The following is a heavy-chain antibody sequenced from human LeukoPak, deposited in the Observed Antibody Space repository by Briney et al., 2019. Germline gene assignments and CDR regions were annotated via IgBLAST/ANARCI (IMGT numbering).Heavy chain of an antibody. CDR3: ARAAVAAAGIVLDY. CDR1: GGSISSYY. CDR2: IYYSGST. Sequence: SETLSLTCTVSGGSISSYYWSWIRQSPGKGLEWIGYIYYSGSTNYNPSLKSRVTISVDTSKNQFSLKLSSVTAADTAVYYCARAAVAAAGIVLDYWGQGTLVTVSS. J-gene: IGHJ4*02. V-gene: IGHV4-59*01. D-gene: IGHD6-13*01.